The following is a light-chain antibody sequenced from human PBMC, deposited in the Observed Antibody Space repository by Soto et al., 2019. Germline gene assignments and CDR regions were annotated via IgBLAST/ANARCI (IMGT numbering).Light chain of an antibody. V-gene: IGKV1-5*01. CDR3: QQYNSYSRT. Sequence: DIQMTQSPSTLSASIGDRVTITCRSSQGVSKWLAWYQQKPGRAPKILIYDASTLERGVPSRFSGSGSGTEFTLTINSLQTEDFAIYYCQQYNSYSRTFGQGTKVDIK. CDR2: DAS. CDR1: QGVSKW. J-gene: IGKJ1*01.